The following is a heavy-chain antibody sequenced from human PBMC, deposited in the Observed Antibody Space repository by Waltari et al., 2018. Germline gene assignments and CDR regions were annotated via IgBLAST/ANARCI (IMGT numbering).Heavy chain of an antibody. CDR3: ARDLYYYDSSPHFDY. V-gene: IGHV1-2*02. Sequence: QVQLVQSGAEVKKPGASVKVSCKASGYTFTGHYTNWVRRAPGQGLEWMGWINPNSGGTNYAQKFQGRVTMTRDTSISTAYMELSRLRSDDTAVYYCARDLYYYDSSPHFDYWGQGTLVTVSS. J-gene: IGHJ4*02. CDR2: INPNSGGT. D-gene: IGHD3-22*01. CDR1: GYTFTGHY.